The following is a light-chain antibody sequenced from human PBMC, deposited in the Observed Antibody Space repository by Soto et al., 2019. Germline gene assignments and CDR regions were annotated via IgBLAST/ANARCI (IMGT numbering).Light chain of an antibody. V-gene: IGLV2-14*01. CDR1: SSDVGGYNY. CDR3: SSFTSINTWV. CDR2: EVS. Sequence: QSALTQPASVSGSPGQSITISCTGTSSDVGGYNYVSWYQQHPGKAHKLMIYEVSNRPSGVSNRFSGSKSGNTASLTISGLQAEDEDDYYCSSFTSINTWVFGGGTKLTVL. J-gene: IGLJ3*02.